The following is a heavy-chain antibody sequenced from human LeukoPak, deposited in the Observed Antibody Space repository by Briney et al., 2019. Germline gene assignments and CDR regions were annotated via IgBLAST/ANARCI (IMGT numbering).Heavy chain of an antibody. D-gene: IGHD5-24*01. J-gene: IGHJ4*02. CDR1: GFSLRTHGVG. CDR3: AHRRGYTGVDY. Sequence: SGPTLVKPTQTLTLTCTFSGFSLRTHGVGVGWIRQPPGKALEWLALIYWNDDKRYSPSLKSRLTITKDTSKNQVVLTMTNMDPVDTATYYCAHRRGYTGVDYWGQGTLVTVSS. CDR2: IYWNDDK. V-gene: IGHV2-5*01.